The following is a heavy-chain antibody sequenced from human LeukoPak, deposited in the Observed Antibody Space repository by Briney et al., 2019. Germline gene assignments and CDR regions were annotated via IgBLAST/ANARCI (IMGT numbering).Heavy chain of an antibody. J-gene: IGHJ4*02. Sequence: SVKVSCKASGGTFSSYAISWVRQAPGQGLEWMGGIIPIFGTANYAQKFQVRVTITADESTSTAYMELSSLRSEDTAVYYCARLAVAVAAGFDYWGQGTLVTVSS. D-gene: IGHD6-19*01. CDR2: IIPIFGTA. CDR1: GGTFSSYA. CDR3: ARLAVAVAAGFDY. V-gene: IGHV1-69*13.